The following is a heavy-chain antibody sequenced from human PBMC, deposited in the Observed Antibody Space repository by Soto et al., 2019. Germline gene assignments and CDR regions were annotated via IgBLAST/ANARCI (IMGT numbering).Heavy chain of an antibody. D-gene: IGHD1-1*01. CDR2: ISVSDAFI. CDR1: GFNVGAFA. J-gene: IGHJ6*02. Sequence: EVQLLESGGDLVQPGGSLRLSCAASGFNVGAFAVNWVRQAPGKGLEWVSGISVSDAFIYYADSVEGRFTISRENAQNSFFLQMNSLRVGDTAVYYCARTDRDFYGLDVWGQGTTVIVSS. CDR3: ARTDRDFYGLDV. V-gene: IGHV3-23*01.